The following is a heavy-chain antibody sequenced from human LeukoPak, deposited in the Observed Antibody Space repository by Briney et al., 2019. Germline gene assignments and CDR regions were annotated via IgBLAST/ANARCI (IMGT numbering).Heavy chain of an antibody. Sequence: GGSLRLSCAASGFTLSSYWMHWVRQAPGKGLVWVSRINSDGSSTTYADSVKGRFTISRDNAKNTLYLQMNSLRAEDTAEYHCARGSQRGAAANYYGMDVWGQGTTVTVSS. D-gene: IGHD2-2*01. V-gene: IGHV3-74*01. J-gene: IGHJ6*02. CDR1: GFTLSSYW. CDR3: ARGSQRGAAANYYGMDV. CDR2: INSDGSST.